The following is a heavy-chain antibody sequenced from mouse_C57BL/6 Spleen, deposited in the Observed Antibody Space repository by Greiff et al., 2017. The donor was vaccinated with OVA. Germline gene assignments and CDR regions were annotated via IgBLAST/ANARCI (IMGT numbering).Heavy chain of an antibody. CDR1: GYTFTSYW. CDR2: IDPSDSET. CDR3: ARGDYDSFAY. V-gene: IGHV1-52*01. Sequence: VKLQQPGAELVRPGSSVKLSCKASGYTFTSYWMHWVKQRPIQGLEWIGNIDPSDSETHYNQKFKDKATLTVDKSSSTAYMQLSSLTSEDSAVYYCARGDYDSFAYWGQGTLVTVSA. J-gene: IGHJ3*01. D-gene: IGHD2-4*01.